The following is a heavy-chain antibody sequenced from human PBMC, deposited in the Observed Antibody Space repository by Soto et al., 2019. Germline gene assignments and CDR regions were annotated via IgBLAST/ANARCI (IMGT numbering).Heavy chain of an antibody. CDR3: ARDGSQGRGVIGHY. V-gene: IGHV4-61*01. Sequence: PSETLSLTCTVSGDSVNSENSYWNWIRQAPGKGPEWIGYIYYNGGTNYNPSLKSRATILLDTSTNQFSLTLTSVTAADTAVYYCARDGSQGRGVIGHYWGRGILVTVSS. J-gene: IGHJ4*02. CDR1: GDSVNSENSY. D-gene: IGHD3-16*02. CDR2: IYYNGGT.